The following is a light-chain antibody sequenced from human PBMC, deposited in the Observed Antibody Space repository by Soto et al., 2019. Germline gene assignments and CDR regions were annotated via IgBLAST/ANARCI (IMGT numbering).Light chain of an antibody. V-gene: IGKV2-28*01. Sequence: DIVMTQSPLSLPVTPGEPASISCRSSQSLLHSNGYNYLDWYLQTPGQSPQLLIYLGSNRASGVPDRISGSGSGTDFTLKISRVEAEDVGVYCCMQALQTPITFGQGTRLEIK. CDR1: QSLLHSNGYNY. CDR2: LGS. CDR3: MQALQTPIT. J-gene: IGKJ5*01.